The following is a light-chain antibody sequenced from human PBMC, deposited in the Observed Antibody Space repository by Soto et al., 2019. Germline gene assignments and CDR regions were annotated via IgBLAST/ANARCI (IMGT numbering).Light chain of an antibody. J-gene: IGLJ2*01. V-gene: IGLV2-23*02. Sequence: QSVLTQPASVSGSPGQSITISCTGTSSDVGSSSLVSWHQQHPGKAPQLMIFEVNQRPSGVSSRFSGSKSGNTASLTISGLQAEDEADYYCSSYASGSTFVFGGGTKLTVL. CDR2: EVN. CDR1: SSDVGSSSL. CDR3: SSYASGSTFV.